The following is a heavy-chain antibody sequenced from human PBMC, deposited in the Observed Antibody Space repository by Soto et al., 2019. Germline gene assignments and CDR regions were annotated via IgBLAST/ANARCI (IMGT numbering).Heavy chain of an antibody. CDR1: GFTFSSYA. Sequence: SLRLSCAASGFTFSSYAMHWVRQAPGKGLEWVAVISYDGSNKYYADSVKGRFTISRDNSKNTLYLQMNSLRAEDTAVYYCARDLYCTNGVCFNDAFDIWGQGTMVTVSS. CDR2: ISYDGSNK. CDR3: ARDLYCTNGVCFNDAFDI. V-gene: IGHV3-30-3*01. J-gene: IGHJ3*02. D-gene: IGHD2-8*01.